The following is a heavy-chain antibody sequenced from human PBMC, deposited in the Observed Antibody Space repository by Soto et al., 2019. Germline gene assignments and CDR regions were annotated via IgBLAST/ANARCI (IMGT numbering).Heavy chain of an antibody. J-gene: IGHJ1*01. CDR1: GGTFSSYA. CDR2: IIPIFGTA. CDR3: ARATPEYFQH. V-gene: IGHV1-69*13. Sequence: SVKVSCKXSGGTFSSYAISWVRQAPGQGLEWMGGIIPIFGTANYAQKFQGRVTTTADESTSTAYMELSSLRSEDTAVYYCARATPEYFQHWGQGTLVTVSS.